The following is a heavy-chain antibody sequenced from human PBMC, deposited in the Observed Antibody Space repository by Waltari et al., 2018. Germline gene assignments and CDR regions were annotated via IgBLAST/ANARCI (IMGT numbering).Heavy chain of an antibody. Sequence: QVQLQESGPGLVKPSETLSLTCTVSGGSISSYYCSWIRQPAGKGLEWIGRIFTSGRTNYNTSLKSRITMSVDPSKNQFSLRLSSVTAADTAVYYCARDLGGGNYADSWGQGTLVTVSS. CDR1: GGSISSYY. CDR3: ARDLGGGNYADS. J-gene: IGHJ4*02. V-gene: IGHV4-4*07. D-gene: IGHD2-2*01. CDR2: IFTSGRT.